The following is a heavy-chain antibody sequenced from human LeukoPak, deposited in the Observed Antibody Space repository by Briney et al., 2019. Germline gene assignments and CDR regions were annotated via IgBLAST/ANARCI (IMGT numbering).Heavy chain of an antibody. CDR2: INPSGDST. CDR3: ARAPQRTFDY. V-gene: IGHV1-46*01. J-gene: IGHJ4*02. Sequence: GASVKVSCKAPGDTFTSYYMHWVRQAPGQGLEWMGIINPSGDSTSYAQKFQGRVTMTRDTSTSTVYMELSSLRSEDTAVYYCARAPQRTFDYWGQGTLVTVSS. CDR1: GDTFTSYY.